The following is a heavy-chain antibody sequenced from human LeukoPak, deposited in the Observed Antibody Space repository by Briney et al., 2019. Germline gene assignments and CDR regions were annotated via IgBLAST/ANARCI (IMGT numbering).Heavy chain of an antibody. V-gene: IGHV3-53*01. CDR2: IYSGGST. D-gene: IGHD5-24*01. CDR3: ARADGYNPIYYYYGMDV. CDR1: GFTVSSNY. J-gene: IGHJ6*02. Sequence: PGGSLRLSCAASGFTVSSNYMSWVRQAPGKGLEWVSVIYSGGSTYYADSVKGRFTISRDNSKNTLYLQMNSLRAEDTAVYYCARADGYNPIYYYYGMDVWGQGTTVTVSS.